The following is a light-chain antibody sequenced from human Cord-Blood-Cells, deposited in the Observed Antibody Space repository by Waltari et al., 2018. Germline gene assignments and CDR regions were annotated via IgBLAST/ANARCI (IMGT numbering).Light chain of an antibody. Sequence: EIVMTQSPATLSVSPGERATLSCRASQSVSSNLAWYQQKPGQAPRLLIYGASTRATGIPARFSGSWSGTEFTLTISSLQSEDFAVYYCQQYNNWTFDQGTKVEIK. J-gene: IGKJ1*01. CDR2: GAS. CDR1: QSVSSN. V-gene: IGKV3-15*01. CDR3: QQYNNWT.